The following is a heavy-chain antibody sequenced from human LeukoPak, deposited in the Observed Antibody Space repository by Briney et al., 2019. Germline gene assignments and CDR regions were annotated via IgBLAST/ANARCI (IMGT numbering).Heavy chain of an antibody. CDR3: AKDLIVGSGYYTPFDY. J-gene: IGHJ4*02. Sequence: GGSLRLSCAASGFTFSSYSMNWVRQAPGKGLEWVSSISSSSSYIYYADSVKGRFTISRDNSKNTLYLQMNSLRAEDTAVYYCAKDLIVGSGYYTPFDYWGQGTLVTVSS. D-gene: IGHD3-3*01. CDR2: ISSSSSYI. CDR1: GFTFSSYS. V-gene: IGHV3-21*04.